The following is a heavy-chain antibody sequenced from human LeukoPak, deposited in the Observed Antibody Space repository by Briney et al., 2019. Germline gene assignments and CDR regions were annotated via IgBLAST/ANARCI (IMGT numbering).Heavy chain of an antibody. J-gene: IGHJ6*03. V-gene: IGHV3-7*01. D-gene: IGHD6-6*01. CDR3: ARADSSIAARLSRSSIFNYYYYMDV. CDR2: IKQDGSEK. Sequence: GGSLRLSCAASGFTFISYWMSWVRQAPGKVLEWVANIKQDGSEKYYVDSVKGRFTISRDNAKNSLYLQMNSLRAEDTAVYYCARADSSIAARLSRSSIFNYYYYMDVWGKGTTVTVSS. CDR1: GFTFISYW.